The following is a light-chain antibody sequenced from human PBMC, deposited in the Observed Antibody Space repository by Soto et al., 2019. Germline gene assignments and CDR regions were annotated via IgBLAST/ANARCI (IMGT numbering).Light chain of an antibody. CDR1: QSVSSN. CDR2: GAS. CDR3: HQTYSPPLT. J-gene: IGKJ5*01. Sequence: EIVMTQSPASLSVSRGERVTLSCRASQSVSSNLAWYQQKPGQAPRLLIYGASSRATGIPDRFSGSGSGTDFTLTISNLRPEDFATYYCHQTYSPPLTFGQGTRLEIK. V-gene: IGKV3D-15*01.